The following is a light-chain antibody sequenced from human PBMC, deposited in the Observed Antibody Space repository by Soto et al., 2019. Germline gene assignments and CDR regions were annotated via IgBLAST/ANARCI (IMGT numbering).Light chain of an antibody. Sequence: EIVLTQSPDTLSLSPGERATLSCRASQSVGSSLACYQRKPGQAPRLLIYVASNRATGIPARFSGSGSGTDFTLTISSLGPEDFAVYYCQRRSNWPPEVTFGPGTKVDIK. CDR3: QRRSNWPPEVT. V-gene: IGKV3-11*01. CDR2: VAS. CDR1: QSVGSS. J-gene: IGKJ3*01.